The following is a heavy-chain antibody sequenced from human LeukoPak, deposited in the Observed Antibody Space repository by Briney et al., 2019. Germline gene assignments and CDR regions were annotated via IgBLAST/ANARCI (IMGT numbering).Heavy chain of an antibody. Sequence: SETLSLTCAVYGGSFSGYYWSWIRQPPGKGLEWIGEINHSGSTNYNPSLKSRVTISVDTSKDQFSLKLSSVTAADTAVYYCARQKSYYDSSGYYSGNWFDPWGQGTLVTVSS. CDR2: INHSGST. CDR3: ARQKSYYDSSGYYSGNWFDP. J-gene: IGHJ5*02. D-gene: IGHD3-22*01. CDR1: GGSFSGYY. V-gene: IGHV4-34*01.